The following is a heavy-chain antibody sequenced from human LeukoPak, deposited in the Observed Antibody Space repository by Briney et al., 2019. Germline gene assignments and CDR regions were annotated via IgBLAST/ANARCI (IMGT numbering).Heavy chain of an antibody. CDR3: TRGYDSSGWLFDY. V-gene: IGHV3-49*03. D-gene: IGHD6-19*01. Sequence: GGSLRLSCTASGFTFGDYGMSWFRQAPGKALEWVSHIRSKAYGGTTEYATSVKGRFTISRDDSKSIAYLQMSSLKTEDTAVYYCTRGYDSSGWLFDYWGQGTLVTVSS. CDR1: GFTFGDYG. J-gene: IGHJ4*02. CDR2: IRSKAYGGTT.